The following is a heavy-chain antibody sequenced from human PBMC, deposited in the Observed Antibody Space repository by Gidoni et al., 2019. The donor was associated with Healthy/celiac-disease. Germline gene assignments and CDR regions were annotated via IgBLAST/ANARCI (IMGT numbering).Heavy chain of an antibody. D-gene: IGHD6-25*01. V-gene: IGHV4-39*01. CDR1: GGSISSSSYY. CDR2: IYYSGST. Sequence: QLQLQASGPGLVKPSETLSLTCTVSGGSISSSSYYWGWIRQPPGKGLEWIGSIYYSGSTYYNPSLKSRVTISVDTSKNQFSLKLSSVTAADTAVYYCARLNSGYYYYGMDVWGQGITVTVSS. J-gene: IGHJ6*02. CDR3: ARLNSGYYYYGMDV.